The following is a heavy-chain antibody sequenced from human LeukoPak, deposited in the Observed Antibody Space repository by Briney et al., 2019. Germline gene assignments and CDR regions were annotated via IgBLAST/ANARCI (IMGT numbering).Heavy chain of an antibody. CDR3: ARDSHYYGSALF. CDR2: IYTSGST. V-gene: IGHV4-4*07. D-gene: IGHD3-10*01. CDR1: GGSISSYY. J-gene: IGHJ3*01. Sequence: SETLSLTCTVSGGSISSYYWSWIRQPAGKGLEWIGRIYTSGSTNYNPSLKSRVTISVDTSKNQFSLKLSSVTAADTAVYYCARDSHYYGSALFWGQGTMVTVSS.